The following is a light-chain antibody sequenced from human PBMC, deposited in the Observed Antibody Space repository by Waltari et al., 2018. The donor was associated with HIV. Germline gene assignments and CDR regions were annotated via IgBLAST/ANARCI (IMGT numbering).Light chain of an antibody. Sequence: SFVLTQPPSVSVAPGTTATISCGWWDIGNKSVHRYKQLPGQAPVLVVRFNSDRPSGIPDRFSGSNSGHTATLTITSVEAGDEADYYCQVWDSSNDHVVFGGGTELTVL. CDR1: DIGNKS. V-gene: IGLV3-21*04. J-gene: IGLJ3*02. CDR2: FNS. CDR3: QVWDSSNDHVV.